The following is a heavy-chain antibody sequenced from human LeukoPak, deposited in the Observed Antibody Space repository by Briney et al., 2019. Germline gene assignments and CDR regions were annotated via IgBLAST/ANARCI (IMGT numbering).Heavy chain of an antibody. J-gene: IGHJ4*02. CDR3: ARKNSSSWYWRVFDY. CDR1: GGSISSYY. V-gene: IGHV4-4*07. CDR2: IYTSGST. Sequence: PSETLSLTCTVSGGSISSYYWSWIRQPAGKGLEWIGRIYTSGSTNYNPSLKSRVTMSVDTSKNQFSLKLSPVTAADTAVYYCARKNSSSWYWRVFDYWGQGTLVTVSS. D-gene: IGHD6-13*01.